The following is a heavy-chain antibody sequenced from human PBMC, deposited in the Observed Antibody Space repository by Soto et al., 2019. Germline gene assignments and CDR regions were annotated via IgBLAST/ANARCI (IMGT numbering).Heavy chain of an antibody. V-gene: IGHV4-39*01. CDR1: GGSISSSGYY. Sequence: SETLSLTCTVSGGSISSSGYYWGWIRQPPGKGLEWIGSIYYSGSTYYNPSLKSRVTISVDTSKNQFSLKLSSVTAADTAVYYCARLGSSSWIYSYGMDVWGQGTTVTVSS. D-gene: IGHD6-13*01. CDR2: IYYSGST. CDR3: ARLGSSSWIYSYGMDV. J-gene: IGHJ6*02.